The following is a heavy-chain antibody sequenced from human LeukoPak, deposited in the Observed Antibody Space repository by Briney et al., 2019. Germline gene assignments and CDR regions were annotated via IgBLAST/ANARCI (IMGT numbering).Heavy chain of an antibody. J-gene: IGHJ6*02. CDR2: IYSGGST. CDR1: GFTFSSYW. D-gene: IGHD6-13*01. CDR3: ARSKPPAVKDYYGLDV. V-gene: IGHV3-66*01. Sequence: GGSLRLSCAASGFTFSSYWMNWVRQAPGRGLEWVSVIYSGGSTYYVDSVKGRFTISRDNSKNTLHLLMNSLRAEDTAVYFCARSKPPAVKDYYGLDVWGQGTTVTVSS.